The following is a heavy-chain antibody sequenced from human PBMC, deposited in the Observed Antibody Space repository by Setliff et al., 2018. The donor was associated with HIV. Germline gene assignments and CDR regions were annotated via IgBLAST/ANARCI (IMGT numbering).Heavy chain of an antibody. J-gene: IGHJ5*02. Sequence: GGSLRLSCTASGFPFGDYAVSWVRQAPGKGLEWVATIKQDGSEIYYMDSVKGRFTISRDNARTSLFLEMRSLRDEDTAVYLCANLWELGAWGQGTLVTVSS. V-gene: IGHV3-7*03. CDR3: ANLWELGA. CDR1: GFPFGDYA. CDR2: IKQDGSEI. D-gene: IGHD3-16*01.